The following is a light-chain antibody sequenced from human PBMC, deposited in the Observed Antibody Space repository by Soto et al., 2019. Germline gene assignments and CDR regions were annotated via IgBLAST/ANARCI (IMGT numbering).Light chain of an antibody. CDR3: TSYTGGSAPVL. V-gene: IGLV2-14*03. CDR1: SSDVGRYNY. J-gene: IGLJ2*01. CDR2: EVT. Sequence: QSALTQPASVSGSPGQSITISCTGTSSDVGRYNYVSWYQQHPGKAPKLIIYEVTNRPSGVSSRFSASKSGSTASLTISGLQAEDEADYYCTSYTGGSAPVLFGGGTKLTVL.